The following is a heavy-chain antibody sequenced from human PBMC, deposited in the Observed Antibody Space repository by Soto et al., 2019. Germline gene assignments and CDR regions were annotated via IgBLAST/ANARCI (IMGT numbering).Heavy chain of an antibody. CDR1: GLTFSSYA. Sequence: GGSLRLSCAASGLTFSSYAMHWVRQAPGKGLEWVGFIWYDGSNTFYAESVKGRFTISRDNSKNTVYLQINALRAEDTAVYYCARDPSVVVVAATPYYYYGMDVWGQGTTVTVSS. CDR3: ARDPSVVVVAATPYYYYGMDV. V-gene: IGHV3-33*01. CDR2: IWYDGSNT. D-gene: IGHD2-15*01. J-gene: IGHJ6*02.